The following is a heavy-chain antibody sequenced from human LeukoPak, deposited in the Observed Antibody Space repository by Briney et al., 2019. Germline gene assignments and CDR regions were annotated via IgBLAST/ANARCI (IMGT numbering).Heavy chain of an antibody. J-gene: IGHJ6*03. Sequence: GGSLRLSCVASGFTFSSYGMHWVRQAPGKGLEWVAFIRYDGSNKYYADSVKGRFTISRDNSKNTLYLQMNSLRAEDTAVYYCAKDQGGYYYYYYMDVWGKGTTVTVSS. CDR1: GFTFSSYG. CDR3: AKDQGGYYYYYYMDV. CDR2: IRYDGSNK. V-gene: IGHV3-30*02.